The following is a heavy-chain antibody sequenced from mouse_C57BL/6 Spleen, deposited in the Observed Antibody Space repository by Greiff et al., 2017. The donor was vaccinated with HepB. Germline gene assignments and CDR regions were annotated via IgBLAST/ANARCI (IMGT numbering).Heavy chain of an antibody. CDR3: AREAYDYDGDY. J-gene: IGHJ2*01. V-gene: IGHV5-4*01. CDR2: ISDGGSYT. CDR1: GFTFSSYA. Sequence: EVKLQESGGGLVKPGGSLKLSCAASGFTFSSYALSWVRQTPEKRLEWVATISDGGSYTYYPDNVKGRFTISRDNAKNNLYLQMSHLKSEDTAMYYCAREAYDYDGDYWGQGTTLTVSS. D-gene: IGHD2-4*01.